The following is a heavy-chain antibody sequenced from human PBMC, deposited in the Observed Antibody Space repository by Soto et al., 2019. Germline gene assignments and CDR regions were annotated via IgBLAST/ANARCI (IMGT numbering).Heavy chain of an antibody. CDR1: GYSFPNYW. CDR2: IYPHDLDS. V-gene: IGHV5-51*01. J-gene: IGHJ4*02. Sequence: GESLKISCKASGYSFPNYWIGWVRQKPGKGLEWMGIIYPHDLDSKYSPSFEGQVTISVDKSTSTAYLQWTSLKASDTAIYYCAGRHDNWGGGSDYWGQGTQVTVYS. CDR3: AGRHDNWGGGSDY. D-gene: IGHD3-16*01.